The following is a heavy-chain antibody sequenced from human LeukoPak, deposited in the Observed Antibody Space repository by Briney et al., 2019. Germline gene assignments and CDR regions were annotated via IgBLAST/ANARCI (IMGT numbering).Heavy chain of an antibody. V-gene: IGHV4-59*01. CDR2: IYYSGST. CDR3: AGAKDTAMPRAFDI. D-gene: IGHD5-18*01. J-gene: IGHJ3*02. Sequence: SETLSLTCTVSGGSISSYYWSWIRQPPGKGLEWIGYIYYSGSTNYNPSLKSRVTISVDTSKNQFSLKLSSVTAADTAVYYCAGAKDTAMPRAFDIWGQGTMVTVSS. CDR1: GGSISSYY.